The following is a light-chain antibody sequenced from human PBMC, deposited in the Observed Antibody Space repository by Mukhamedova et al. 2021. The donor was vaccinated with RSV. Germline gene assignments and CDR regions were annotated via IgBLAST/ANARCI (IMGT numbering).Light chain of an antibody. J-gene: IGKJ4*01. Sequence: GSESINNYVNWYQQKAGQAPKLLIYSTSSFQSGVPLRFSGSGSGTNFTLTISSLQPEDFATYYCQQGSRIPLTFGGGTKV. CDR1: ESINNY. V-gene: IGKV1-39*01. CDR2: STS. CDR3: QQGSRIPLT.